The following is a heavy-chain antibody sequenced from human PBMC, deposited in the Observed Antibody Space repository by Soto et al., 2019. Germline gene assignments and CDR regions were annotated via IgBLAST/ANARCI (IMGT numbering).Heavy chain of an antibody. Sequence: EVQLVQSGAEVKKPGESLKISCKGSGYSFTSYWIGWVRQMPGKGLEWMGIIYPGDSDTRYSPSFQGQVTISADKSSSTAYLQWSSLKASDTAMYYWARHSSSRGDYYYMDGWGKGTTVTVSS. V-gene: IGHV5-51*01. D-gene: IGHD6-6*01. CDR1: GYSFTSYW. CDR2: IYPGDSDT. CDR3: ARHSSSRGDYYYMDG. J-gene: IGHJ6*03.